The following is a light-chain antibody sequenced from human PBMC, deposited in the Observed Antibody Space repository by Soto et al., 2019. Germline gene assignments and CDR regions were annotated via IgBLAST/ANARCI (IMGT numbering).Light chain of an antibody. Sequence: EIVLTQSPGTLSLSPGERATLSCRASKSVSSSYLAWYQQKPGQAPRLLIYGASSRATGIPDRFSGSGSGTVFTLTISRLEPEDFAVHYCQHYGSSPPWTFDQGTKVEIK. V-gene: IGKV3-20*01. CDR1: KSVSSSY. CDR2: GAS. CDR3: QHYGSSPPWT. J-gene: IGKJ1*01.